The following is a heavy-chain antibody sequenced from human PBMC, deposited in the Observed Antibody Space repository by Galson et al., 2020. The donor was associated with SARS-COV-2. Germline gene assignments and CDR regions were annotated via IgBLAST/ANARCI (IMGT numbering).Heavy chain of an antibody. D-gene: IGHD1-26*01. CDR1: GFTFSSYG. CDR2: IWYDGSNK. Sequence: GGSLRLSCVASGFTFSSYGMHWVRQAPGKGLEWVAVIWYDGSNKYYADSVKGRFTISRDNSKNTLYLQMNSLRAEDTAVYYCARDGIVGATTGLDYWGQGTLVTVSS. V-gene: IGHV3-33*01. J-gene: IGHJ4*02. CDR3: ARDGIVGATTGLDY.